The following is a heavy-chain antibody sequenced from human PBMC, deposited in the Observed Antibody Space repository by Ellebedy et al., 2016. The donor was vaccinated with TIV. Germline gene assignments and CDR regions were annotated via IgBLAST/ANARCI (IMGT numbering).Heavy chain of an antibody. CDR2: IYTSGST. CDR1: GYSISSGYY. J-gene: IGHJ4*02. CDR3: ARALRYSSSWSEYYFDY. V-gene: IGHV4-4*07. Sequence: SETLSLXXTVSGYSISSGYYWSWIRQPAGKGLEWIGRIYTSGSTNYNPSLKSRVTMSVDTSKNQFSLKLSSVTAADTAVYYCARALRYSSSWSEYYFDYWGQGTLVTVSS. D-gene: IGHD6-13*01.